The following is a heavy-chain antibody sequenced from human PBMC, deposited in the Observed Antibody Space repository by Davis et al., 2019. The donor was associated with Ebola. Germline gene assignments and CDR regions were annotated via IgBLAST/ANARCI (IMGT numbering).Heavy chain of an antibody. Sequence: ASVKVSCKASGYTFTAFFIHWVRQSPGQGLEWMGRINPKTGATKYLQKFQGRVTMTRYSSIDTAYMELGSLRSDDTAVYYCARDGQQQLLVDTWFDPWGQGTLVTVSS. J-gene: IGHJ5*02. V-gene: IGHV1-2*06. D-gene: IGHD6-13*01. CDR2: INPKTGAT. CDR3: ARDGQQQLLVDTWFDP. CDR1: GYTFTAFF.